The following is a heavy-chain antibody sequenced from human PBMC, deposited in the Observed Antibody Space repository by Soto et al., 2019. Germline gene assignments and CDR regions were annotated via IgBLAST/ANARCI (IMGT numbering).Heavy chain of an antibody. V-gene: IGHV4-59*08. CDR1: GGSIGLYY. Sequence: SETLSLTCTVSGGSIGLYYWSWIRQPPRKGLEWIGYIYSTGSTNYNPSLKSRVTISVDTSKKQFSLKLSSATASDTAVYYCARHVLRYFDWLLGPFDIWGQGTMVTVPS. CDR2: IYSTGST. CDR3: ARHVLRYFDWLLGPFDI. D-gene: IGHD3-9*01. J-gene: IGHJ3*02.